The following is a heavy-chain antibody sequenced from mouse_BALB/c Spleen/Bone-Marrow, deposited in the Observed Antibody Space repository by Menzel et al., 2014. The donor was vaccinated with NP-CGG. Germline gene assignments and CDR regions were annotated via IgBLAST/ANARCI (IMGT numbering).Heavy chain of an antibody. CDR3: TRQRNWDHYAMGY. D-gene: IGHD4-1*01. CDR2: ISSGGGYT. V-gene: IGHV5-6*02. J-gene: IGHJ4*01. Sequence: EVKVEESGGDLVKPGGSLKLSCAASGFTFSTYGMSWVRQTPDKRLEWVATISSGGGYTYYPDSVKGRFTISRDNANNTLYLQMSSLKSEDTAMYYCTRQRNWDHYAMGYWGQGTSVTVSS. CDR1: GFTFSTYG.